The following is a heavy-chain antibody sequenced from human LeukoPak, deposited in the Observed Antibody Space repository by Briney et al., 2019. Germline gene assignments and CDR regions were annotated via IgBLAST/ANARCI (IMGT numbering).Heavy chain of an antibody. CDR2: MNPNSGNT. J-gene: IGHJ6*03. CDR3: AKDGYSTRLDYYYYYYMDV. D-gene: IGHD6-13*01. CDR1: GYTFTSYD. Sequence: ASVKVSCKASGYTFTSYDINWVRQATGQGLEWMGWMNPNSGNTGYAQKFQGRVTITRNTSISTAYMELSSLRSEDTAVYYCAKDGYSTRLDYYYYYYMDVWGKGTTVTVSS. V-gene: IGHV1-8*03.